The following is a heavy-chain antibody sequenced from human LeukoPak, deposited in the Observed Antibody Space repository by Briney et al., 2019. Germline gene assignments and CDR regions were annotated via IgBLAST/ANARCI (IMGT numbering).Heavy chain of an antibody. Sequence: GGSLRLSCAASGFTFSRFWMAWVRQATGKGLEAVANIKQDGSEKYYVDSVKGRFTISRDNAKNSLYLQMNSLRVEDTAVYYCAFNDYGERGANFDYWGQGTLVTVSS. D-gene: IGHD4-17*01. CDR2: IKQDGSEK. V-gene: IGHV3-7*01. CDR3: AFNDYGERGANFDY. J-gene: IGHJ4*02. CDR1: GFTFSRFW.